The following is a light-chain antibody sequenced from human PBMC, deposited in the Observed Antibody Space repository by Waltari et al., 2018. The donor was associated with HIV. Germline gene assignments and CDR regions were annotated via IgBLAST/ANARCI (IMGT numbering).Light chain of an antibody. J-gene: IGLJ2*01. Sequence: QSALTQPASVSGSPRQSVTIPCTGTTSAFGPYNFVSWYQQHPANVPKGIIYRVTRRPSGVPPRFSGSKSGNTASLTISGLRAEDEALYYCSTHTGNDTLAFGGGTKLTVL. CDR2: RVT. CDR3: STHTGNDTLA. V-gene: IGLV2-14*03. CDR1: TSAFGPYNF.